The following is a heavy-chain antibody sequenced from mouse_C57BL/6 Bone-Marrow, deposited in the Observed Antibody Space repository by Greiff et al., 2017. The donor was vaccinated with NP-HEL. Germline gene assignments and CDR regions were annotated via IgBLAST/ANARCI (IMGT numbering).Heavy chain of an antibody. J-gene: IGHJ4*01. Sequence: EVQLQQSGAELVRPGASVKLSCTVSGFNIKDDYMHWVKQRPEQGLEWIGWIDPENGATEYASKFQGKATITAATSSNTAYLQLSSLTSEDTAVYYCTTGGSSPYAMDYWGQGTSVTVSS. D-gene: IGHD1-1*01. CDR1: GFNIKDDY. CDR2: IDPENGAT. CDR3: TTGGSSPYAMDY. V-gene: IGHV14-4*01.